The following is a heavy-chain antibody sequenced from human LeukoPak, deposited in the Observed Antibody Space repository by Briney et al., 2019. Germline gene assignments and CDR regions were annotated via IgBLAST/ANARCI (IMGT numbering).Heavy chain of an antibody. J-gene: IGHJ4*02. D-gene: IGHD3-10*01. V-gene: IGHV4-34*01. CDR3: ARGFTFTPGRHGITSGLCFDY. CDR1: GGSFSGYY. Sequence: SETLSLTCAVYGGSFSGYYWSWIRQPPGKGLEWIGEINHSGSTNYNPSLKSRVTISIDTSKNQFSLKLSSVTAADTAVYYCARGFTFTPGRHGITSGLCFDYWGQGALVTVSS. CDR2: INHSGST.